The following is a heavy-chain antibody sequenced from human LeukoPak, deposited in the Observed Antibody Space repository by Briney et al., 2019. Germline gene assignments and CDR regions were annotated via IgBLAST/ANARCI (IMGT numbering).Heavy chain of an antibody. D-gene: IGHD3-10*01. CDR2: ISAYNGNT. V-gene: IGHV1-18*04. CDR1: GYTFTSYG. Sequence: ASVKVSSKASGYTFTSYGIGWVRQAPGQGLEWMGWISAYNGNTNYAQKLQGRVTMTTDTSTSTAYMELRSLRSDDTAVYYCARDPPSSGGFGELPHAFDIWGQGTMVTVSS. J-gene: IGHJ3*02. CDR3: ARDPPSSGGFGELPHAFDI.